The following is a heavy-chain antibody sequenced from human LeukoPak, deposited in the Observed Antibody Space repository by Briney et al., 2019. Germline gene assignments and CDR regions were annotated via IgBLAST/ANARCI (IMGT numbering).Heavy chain of an antibody. Sequence: SETLSLTCTVSGGSISSYYWSWIRQPPGKGLEWIGYIYYSGSTNYNPSLKSRVTISVDTSKNQFSLKLSSVTAADTAVYYCARVEGYGPRSFDPWGQGTLVTVSS. J-gene: IGHJ5*02. CDR3: ARVEGYGPRSFDP. CDR1: GGSISSYY. V-gene: IGHV4-59*01. CDR2: IYYSGST. D-gene: IGHD5-18*01.